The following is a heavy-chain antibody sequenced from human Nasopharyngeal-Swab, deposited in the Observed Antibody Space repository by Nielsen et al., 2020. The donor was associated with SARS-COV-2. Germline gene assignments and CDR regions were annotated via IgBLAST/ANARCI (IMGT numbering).Heavy chain of an antibody. CDR3: ARGFIVATIFHYYYYMDV. V-gene: IGHV1-8*01. CDR2: MNPNSGNT. D-gene: IGHD5-12*01. Sequence: ASVKVSCKASGYTFTSYDINWVRRAPGQGLEWMGWMNPNSGNTGYAQKFQGRVTMTRNTSISTAYMELSSLRSEDTAVYYCARGFIVATIFHYYYYMDVWGKGTTVTVSS. J-gene: IGHJ6*03. CDR1: GYTFTSYD.